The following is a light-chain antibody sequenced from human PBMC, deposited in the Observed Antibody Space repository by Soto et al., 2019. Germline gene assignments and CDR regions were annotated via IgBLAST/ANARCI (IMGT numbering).Light chain of an antibody. CDR3: SSYTSSSPGV. CDR2: EVS. Sequence: QSALTQPPSVSGSPGQSVTISCTGTSSDVGSYNRVSWYQQPPGTAPKLMIYEVSNRPSGVPDRFSGSKSGNTASLTISGLQADDDADYYCSSYTSSSPGVFGGGTKLTVL. J-gene: IGLJ3*02. CDR1: SSDVGSYNR. V-gene: IGLV2-18*02.